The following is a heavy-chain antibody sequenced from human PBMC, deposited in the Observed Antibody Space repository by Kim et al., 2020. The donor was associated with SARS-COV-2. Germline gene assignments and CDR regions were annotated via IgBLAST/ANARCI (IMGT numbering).Heavy chain of an antibody. Sequence: KYSQKFQGRVTITRDTSASTAYMELSSLRSEDTAVYYCARVHSGSYGGDYWGQGTLVTVSS. V-gene: IGHV1-3*01. J-gene: IGHJ4*02. D-gene: IGHD1-26*01. CDR3: ARVHSGSYGGDY.